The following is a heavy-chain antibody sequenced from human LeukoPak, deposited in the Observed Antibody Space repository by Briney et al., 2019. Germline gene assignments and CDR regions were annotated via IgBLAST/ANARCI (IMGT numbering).Heavy chain of an antibody. V-gene: IGHV4-4*02. D-gene: IGHD6-6*01. Sequence: SGTLSLTCAVSGGSISTNNWWTWIRQPPGKGLEWIGSVYHSGSTYYNPSLKSRVTLSVDTSKNQFSLKLSSVTAADTAVYYCARRVGSSDCFDYWGQGTLVTVSS. J-gene: IGHJ4*02. CDR1: GGSISTNNW. CDR3: ARRVGSSDCFDY. CDR2: VYHSGST.